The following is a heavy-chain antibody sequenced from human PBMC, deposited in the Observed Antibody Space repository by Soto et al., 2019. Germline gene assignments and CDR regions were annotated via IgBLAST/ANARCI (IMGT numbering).Heavy chain of an antibody. CDR3: ARDLGAYSSSGRYYYGMDV. Sequence: QVQLVESGGGVVQPGRSLRLSCAASGFTFSSYAMHWVRQAPGKGLEWVAVNGSNTYYADSVKGRFTISRDNSKNTLYLQMNSLRAEDTAVYYCARDLGAYSSSGRYYYGMDVWGQGTTVTVSS. V-gene: IGHV3-30-3*01. CDR2: NGSNT. J-gene: IGHJ6*02. CDR1: GFTFSSYA. D-gene: IGHD6-13*01.